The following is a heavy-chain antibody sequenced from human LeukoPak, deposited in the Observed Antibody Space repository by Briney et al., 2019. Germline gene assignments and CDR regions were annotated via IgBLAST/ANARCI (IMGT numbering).Heavy chain of an antibody. V-gene: IGHV3-21*01. CDR1: GFTFSSYS. D-gene: IGHD5-18*01. Sequence: GGSLRLSCAASGFTFSSYSMNWVRQAPGKGLEWVSSISSSSSYIYYADSVKGRFTISRDNAKNSLYLQMNSLRAADTAVYYCARYDVDTAMAFCFDYWGQGTLVTVSS. CDR2: ISSSSSYI. J-gene: IGHJ4*02. CDR3: ARYDVDTAMAFCFDY.